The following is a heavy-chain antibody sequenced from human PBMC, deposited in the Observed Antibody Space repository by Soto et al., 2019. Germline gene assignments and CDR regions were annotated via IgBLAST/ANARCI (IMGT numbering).Heavy chain of an antibody. Sequence: QVQLQESGPGLVKPSETLSLTCTVSGGSVDSGNYYWSWVRQSPGKGLEWIGYIYNSGSTNYNPDPKSRVIMSVDRSKNQFFLKRSSVTTADTAVSYCARDQISSGWPNFDAWCQGILVTVSS. CDR3: ARDQISSGWPNFDA. CDR1: GGSVDSGNYY. V-gene: IGHV4-61*01. D-gene: IGHD6-19*01. J-gene: IGHJ4*02. CDR2: IYNSGST.